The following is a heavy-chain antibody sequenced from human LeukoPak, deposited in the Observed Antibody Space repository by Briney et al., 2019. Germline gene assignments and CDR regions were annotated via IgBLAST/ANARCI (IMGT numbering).Heavy chain of an antibody. CDR1: GFTFSSYG. D-gene: IGHD1-1*01. Sequence: GGSLRLSCAASGFTFSSYGMHWVRQAPGKGLEWVAIISYDGSNEYYADSVKGRFTISRDNSKNTLYLQMNSLRAEDTAVYYCARARTGPFDYWGQGTLVTVSS. CDR2: ISYDGSNE. CDR3: ARARTGPFDY. J-gene: IGHJ4*02. V-gene: IGHV3-30*19.